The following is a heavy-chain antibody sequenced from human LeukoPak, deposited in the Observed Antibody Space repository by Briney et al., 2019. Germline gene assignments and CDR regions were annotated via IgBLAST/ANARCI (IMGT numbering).Heavy chain of an antibody. V-gene: IGHV3-30*04. J-gene: IGHJ4*02. CDR1: GFTFSSYA. CDR3: ARGRDYYDSSGYYPVNFDY. Sequence: GGSLRLSCAASGFTFSSYAMHWVRQAPGKGLERVAVISYDGSNKYYADSVKGRFTISRDNSKNTLYLQMNSLRAEDTAVYYCARGRDYYDSSGYYPVNFDYWGQGTLVTVSS. CDR2: ISYDGSNK. D-gene: IGHD3-22*01.